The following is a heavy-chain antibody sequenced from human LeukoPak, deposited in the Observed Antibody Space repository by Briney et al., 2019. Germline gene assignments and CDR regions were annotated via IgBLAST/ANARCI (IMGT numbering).Heavy chain of an antibody. J-gene: IGHJ6*02. CDR2: ISYDGSNK. CDR1: GFTFSSFG. CDR3: AKDSSSYGMDD. V-gene: IGHV3-30*18. Sequence: PGGSLRLSCAASGFTFSSFGMHWVRQDPGKGREWVAVISYDGSNKYYADSVKGRSTISTDNSKNTLYLQMNSLRAEDTAVYNCAKDSSSYGMDDWGQGTTVTVSS. D-gene: IGHD6-13*01.